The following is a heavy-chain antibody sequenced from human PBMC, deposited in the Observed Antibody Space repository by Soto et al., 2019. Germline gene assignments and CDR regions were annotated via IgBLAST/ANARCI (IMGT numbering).Heavy chain of an antibody. Sequence: QVQLQESGPGLVMPSETLSLTCSVSGDSISGSPYYWGWIRQPPGKRLEWIGSIFHDGYIVYTPSLKSRVTISGDTSQNQFSLKLTSVAAADTAIYFCARLQTAVPHYWGQGILVTVSS. CDR2: IFHDGYI. CDR1: GDSISGSPYY. J-gene: IGHJ4*02. CDR3: ARLQTAVPHY. V-gene: IGHV4-39*01. D-gene: IGHD6-13*01.